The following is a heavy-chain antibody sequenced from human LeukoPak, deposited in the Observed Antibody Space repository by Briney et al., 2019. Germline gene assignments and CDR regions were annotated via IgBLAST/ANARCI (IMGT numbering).Heavy chain of an antibody. CDR2: IYYSGST. CDR3: ARGRDPYYDSSGPTQH. CDR1: GGSISSYY. D-gene: IGHD3-22*01. V-gene: IGHV4-59*01. Sequence: SETLSLTCNVSGGSISSYYWSWIRQPPGKGLEWIGYIYYSGSTNYNPSLKSRVTISVDTSKNQFSLKLSSVTAADTAVYYCARGRDPYYDSSGPTQHWGQGTLVSVRS. J-gene: IGHJ1*01.